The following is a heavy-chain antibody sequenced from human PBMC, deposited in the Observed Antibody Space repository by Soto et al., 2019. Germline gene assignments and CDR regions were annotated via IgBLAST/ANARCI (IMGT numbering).Heavy chain of an antibody. D-gene: IGHD3-10*01. CDR2: IWYDGSNK. Sequence: QVQLVESGGGVVQPGRSLRLSCAASGFTFSSYGMHWVRQAPGKGLEWVAVIWYDGSNKYYADSVKGRFTISRDNSKNTLYLQMNSLRAEDTAVYYCARAPGFGELSGYNWFDPWGQGTLVTVSS. CDR1: GFTFSSYG. J-gene: IGHJ5*02. V-gene: IGHV3-33*01. CDR3: ARAPGFGELSGYNWFDP.